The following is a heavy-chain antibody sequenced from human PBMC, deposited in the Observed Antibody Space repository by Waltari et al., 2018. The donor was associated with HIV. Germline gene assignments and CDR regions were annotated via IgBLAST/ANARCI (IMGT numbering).Heavy chain of an antibody. CDR2: IKSKRDVRTT. J-gene: IGHJ5*02. CDR3: TTVAVGAAFGGS. Sequence: VQLVESGGGLVKPGGSLRVSCVGCGISFSHARWTWVRQAPGKGLEWVGRIKSKRDVRTTEKAAPVKGRFTISRDDSKNTLFLQMNSLKTEDTAVYYCTTVAVGAAFGGSWGQGTLVTVSS. D-gene: IGHD1-26*01. V-gene: IGHV3-15*01. CDR1: GISFSHAR.